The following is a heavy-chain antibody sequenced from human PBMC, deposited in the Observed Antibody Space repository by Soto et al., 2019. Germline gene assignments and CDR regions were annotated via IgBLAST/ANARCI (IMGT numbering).Heavy chain of an antibody. CDR2: ISSNGGNA. V-gene: IGHV3-30-3*01. Sequence: QVHLVESGGGVAHPGTSLRLSCAASGFIFTNYAMHWVRQAPGRGLEWVAVISSNGGNADSADSVKGRFTISKDNSKNTVFLRMDSLRPEDSAIYYCARDRSFGTSGYYSWDLWGQGTLVTVSS. CDR1: GFIFTNYA. D-gene: IGHD3-22*01. CDR3: ARDRSFGTSGYYSWDL. J-gene: IGHJ5*02.